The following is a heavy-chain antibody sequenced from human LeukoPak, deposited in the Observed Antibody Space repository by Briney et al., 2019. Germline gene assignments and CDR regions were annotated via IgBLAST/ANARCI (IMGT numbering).Heavy chain of an antibody. J-gene: IGHJ3*02. V-gene: IGHV1-18*01. CDR3: ARDHRAVRGVIIRGYAAFDI. CDR1: GYTFASYG. Sequence: ASVKVSCKTSGYTFASYGISWVRQAPGQGLEWMGWISGYNGNTKYAQKFQGRVTMTTDTSTSTAYMELRSLRYDDTAVYYCARDHRAVRGVIIRGYAAFDIWGQGTMVTVSS. CDR2: ISGYNGNT. D-gene: IGHD3-10*01.